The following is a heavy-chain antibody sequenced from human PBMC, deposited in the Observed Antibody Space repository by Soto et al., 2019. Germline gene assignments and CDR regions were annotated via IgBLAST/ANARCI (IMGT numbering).Heavy chain of an antibody. V-gene: IGHV4-34*01. CDR1: GGSFSGYY. J-gene: IGHJ5*02. CDR2: INHSGTT. Sequence: SSETLSLTCAVYGGSFSGYYWAWIRQPPGKGLEWIGEINHSGTTIYNPSLKSRVTISVDTSKNQFSLNLISLTAADTAVYYCARLPPGRRPNWFDPWGQGTPVTVSS. CDR3: ARLPPGRRPNWFDP.